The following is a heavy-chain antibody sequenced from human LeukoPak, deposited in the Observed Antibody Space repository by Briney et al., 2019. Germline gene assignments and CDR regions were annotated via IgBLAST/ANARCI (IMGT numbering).Heavy chain of an antibody. J-gene: IGHJ6*02. D-gene: IGHD1-26*01. Sequence: ASVKVSCKASGGTFSSYAISWVRQAPGQGLEWMGGIIPIFGTANYAQKFQGRVTITADESTSTAYMELSSLRSEDTAVYYCARSAGATTSDWYYYYGMDFRGQGTTVTVSS. V-gene: IGHV1-69*13. CDR3: ARSAGATTSDWYYYYGMDF. CDR1: GGTFSSYA. CDR2: IIPIFGTA.